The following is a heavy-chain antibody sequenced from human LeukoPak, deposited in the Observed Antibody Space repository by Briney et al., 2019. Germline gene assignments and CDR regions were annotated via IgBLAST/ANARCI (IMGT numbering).Heavy chain of an antibody. D-gene: IGHD2-21*01. CDR2: MNPTSGDT. V-gene: IGHV1-8*01. Sequence: ASVRVSCKASGYTFSDYDVNWVRQAPGQGLEWMGWMNPTSGDTAYTKTFQGSVTLNRSMYRNTTYMALRRMICEDTAVYFCARVVMKAFYYYYMDVWGKGTTIIISS. CDR3: ARVVMKAFYYYYMDV. CDR1: GYTFSDYD. J-gene: IGHJ6*03.